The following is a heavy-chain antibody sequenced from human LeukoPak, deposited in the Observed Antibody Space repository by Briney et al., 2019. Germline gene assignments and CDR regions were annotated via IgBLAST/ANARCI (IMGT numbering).Heavy chain of an antibody. V-gene: IGHV3-15*01. CDR1: GFTFSNAW. J-gene: IGHJ4*02. CDR3: TTADSYGSGGDY. Sequence: PGGSLRLSCAASGFTFSNAWMSWVRQAPGKGLEWVGRIKSKTDGGTTDYAAPVKGRFTISRDDSKNTLYPQMNSLKTEDTAVYYCTTADSYGSGGDYWGQGTLVTVSS. D-gene: IGHD3-10*01. CDR2: IKSKTDGGTT.